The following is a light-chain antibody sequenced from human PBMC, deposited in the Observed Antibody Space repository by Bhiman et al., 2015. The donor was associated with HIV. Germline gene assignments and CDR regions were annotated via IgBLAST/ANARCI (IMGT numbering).Light chain of an antibody. CDR1: SSNIGSNT. CDR3: QSYDSTLTRYV. J-gene: IGLJ1*01. CDR2: RNN. Sequence: QSVLTQPPSASGTPGQRVTISCSGSSSNIGSNTVNWYQQLPGTAPKLLIYRNNQRPSGVPDRFSGSKSGTSASLAITGLRADDEAVYYCQSYDSTLTRYVFGTGTKVTVL. V-gene: IGLV1-44*01.